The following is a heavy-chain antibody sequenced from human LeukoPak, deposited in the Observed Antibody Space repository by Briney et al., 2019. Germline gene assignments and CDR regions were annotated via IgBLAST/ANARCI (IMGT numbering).Heavy chain of an antibody. Sequence: QPGGSLRLSCAASGFTFSSYAMSWVRQAPGKGLEWVSAISGSGGSTYYADSVKGRFTISRDNSKNTLYLQMNSLRAEDAAVYYCAKDYGYSYGLGFDYWGQGTLVTVSS. CDR3: AKDYGYSYGLGFDY. V-gene: IGHV3-23*01. CDR1: GFTFSSYA. J-gene: IGHJ4*02. D-gene: IGHD5-18*01. CDR2: ISGSGGST.